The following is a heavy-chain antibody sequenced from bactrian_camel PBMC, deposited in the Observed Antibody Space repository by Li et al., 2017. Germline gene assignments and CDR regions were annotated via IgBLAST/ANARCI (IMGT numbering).Heavy chain of an antibody. J-gene: IGHJ4*01. D-gene: IGHD6*01. V-gene: IGHV3S31*01. CDR1: GYTYRSYC. Sequence: VQLVESGGGSVQSGRSLRLACAASGYTYRSYCMGWFRQVQGKEREGVAAIVTGGGSTYYADSVKGRFTISQDNAKNTLYLQMNSLKLEDTAMYYCAADEFCPLESGGWSVPTGYNYWGQGTQVTVS. CDR2: IVTGGGST. CDR3: AADEFCPLESGGWSVPTGYNY.